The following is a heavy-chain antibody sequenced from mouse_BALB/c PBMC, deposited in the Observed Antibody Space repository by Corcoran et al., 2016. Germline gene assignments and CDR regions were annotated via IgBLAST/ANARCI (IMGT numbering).Heavy chain of an antibody. V-gene: IGHV14-1*02. Sequence: EVQLQQSGAELVRPGALVKLSCKASGFNIKDYYMHWVKQRPEQGLEWIGWIDPENGNTIYDPKFQGKASITADTSYNTAYLQLSSLTSEDTAVYYCARYGLRSFAYWGQGTLVTVSA. CDR2: IDPENGNT. D-gene: IGHD1-1*01. CDR1: GFNIKDYY. J-gene: IGHJ3*01. CDR3: ARYGLRSFAY.